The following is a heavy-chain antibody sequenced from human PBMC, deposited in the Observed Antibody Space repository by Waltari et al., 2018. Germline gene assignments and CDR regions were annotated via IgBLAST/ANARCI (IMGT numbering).Heavy chain of an antibody. CDR1: GFTFSSYG. CDR3: AKERRDGYNFDY. J-gene: IGHJ4*02. V-gene: IGHV3-30*18. D-gene: IGHD5-12*01. CDR2: ISYDGSNK. Sequence: QVQLVESGGGVVQPGRSLRLSCAASGFTFSSYGMPWVRQAPGKGLEWVAVISYDGSNKYYADSVKGRFTISRDNSKNTLYLQMNSLRAEDTAVYYCAKERRDGYNFDYWGQGTLVTVSS.